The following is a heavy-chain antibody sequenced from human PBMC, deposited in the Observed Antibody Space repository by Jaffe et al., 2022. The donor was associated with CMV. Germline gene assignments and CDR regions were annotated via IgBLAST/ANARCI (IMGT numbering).Heavy chain of an antibody. D-gene: IGHD1-1*01. CDR3: VREYNKYFDY. CDR2: INGGNGNT. J-gene: IGHJ4*02. CDR1: GYIFTDYA. V-gene: IGHV1-3*01. Sequence: QVQLVQSGAEMKRPGASVKVSCKASGYIFTDYAMHWVRQAPGQGLEWMGWINGGNGNTKYSQNFQDRVSITRDTSARTLFLELSSLRYEDTTVYYCVREYNKYFDYWGRGTLVTVSS.